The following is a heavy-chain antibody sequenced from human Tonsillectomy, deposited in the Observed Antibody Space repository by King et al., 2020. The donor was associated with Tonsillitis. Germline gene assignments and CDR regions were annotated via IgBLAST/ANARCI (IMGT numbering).Heavy chain of an antibody. D-gene: IGHD3-22*01. J-gene: IGHJ2*01. CDR3: ARGGYYYDLWYFDL. Sequence: VQLVESGGGLVKPGGSLRLSCAGSGFTFSSYSMKWVRQAPGKGLEWVSSISSRSSYMYYADSVKGRFAISRDNAKNSLYLQMNSLRAEDTAVYDCARGGYYYDLWYFDLWGRGTLVTVSS. V-gene: IGHV3-21*01. CDR2: ISSRSSYM. CDR1: GFTFSSYS.